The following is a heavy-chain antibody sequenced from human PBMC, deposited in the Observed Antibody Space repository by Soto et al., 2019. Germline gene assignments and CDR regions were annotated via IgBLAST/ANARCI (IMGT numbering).Heavy chain of an antibody. CDR2: ISGSGGST. J-gene: IGHJ4*02. Sequence: GGSLRLSCAASGFTFSSYATSWVRQAPGKGLEWVSAISGSGGSTYYADSVKGRFTISRDNSKNTLYLQMNSLRAEDTAVYYCAKDFYDFWSGYSLVTVDYWGQGTLVTVSS. V-gene: IGHV3-23*01. CDR1: GFTFSSYA. CDR3: AKDFYDFWSGYSLVTVDY. D-gene: IGHD3-3*01.